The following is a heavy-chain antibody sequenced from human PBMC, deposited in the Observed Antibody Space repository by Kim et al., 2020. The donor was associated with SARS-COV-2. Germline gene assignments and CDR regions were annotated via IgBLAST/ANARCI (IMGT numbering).Heavy chain of an antibody. Sequence: SETLSLTCTVSGGSISSSSYYWGWIRQPPGKGLEWIGSIYYSGSTYYNPSLKSRVTISVDTSKNQFSLKLSSVTATDTAVYYCARRGGATSEWHFDYWGQGTLVTVSS. V-gene: IGHV4-39*01. CDR3: ARRGGATSEWHFDY. J-gene: IGHJ4*02. CDR2: IYYSGST. CDR1: GGSISSSSYY. D-gene: IGHD1-26*01.